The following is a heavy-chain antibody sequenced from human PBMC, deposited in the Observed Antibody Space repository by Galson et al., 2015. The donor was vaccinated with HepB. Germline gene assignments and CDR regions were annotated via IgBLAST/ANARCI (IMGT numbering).Heavy chain of an antibody. Sequence: SVKVSCKASGYTFTSYGISWVRQAPGQGLEWMGWISAYNGNTNYAQKLQGRVTMTTDTSTSTAYMELRSLRSDDTAVYYCARADSSSEPNWFDPWGQGTLVTVSS. V-gene: IGHV1-18*01. D-gene: IGHD6-6*01. CDR3: ARADSSSEPNWFDP. CDR2: ISAYNGNT. J-gene: IGHJ5*02. CDR1: GYTFTSYG.